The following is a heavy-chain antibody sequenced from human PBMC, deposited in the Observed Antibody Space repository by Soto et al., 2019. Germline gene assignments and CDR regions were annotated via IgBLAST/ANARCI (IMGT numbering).Heavy chain of an antibody. CDR2: INPNSGGT. CDR3: ARSAPFGYYDSSGHSGRALYYYGMDV. CDR1: GYTFTGYC. D-gene: IGHD3-22*01. Sequence: ASVKVSCKASGYTFTGYCMHWVRQAPGQGLEWMGWINPNSGGTNYAQKFQGRVTMTRDTSISTAYMELSRLRSDDTAVYYCARSAPFGYYDSSGHSGRALYYYGMDVWGQGATVTVST. V-gene: IGHV1-2*02. J-gene: IGHJ6*01.